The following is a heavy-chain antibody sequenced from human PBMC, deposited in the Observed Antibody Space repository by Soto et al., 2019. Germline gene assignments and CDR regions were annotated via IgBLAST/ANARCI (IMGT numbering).Heavy chain of an antibody. CDR1: GVSIDNFF. Sequence: QVQLQESGPGLLRPSETLSLTCTVSGVSIDNFFWSWIRQTPGKGLAWIGYVCQGGAAACLSEGETSTYNHTLERRPPISPDLPMNQFSLKLPSVTAAETAAYYCARDRGGITVSSKPLGEWFDPWGQGTLVTVSS. V-gene: IGHV4-59*01. CDR2: VCQGGAAACLSEGETS. D-gene: IGHD3-16*01. J-gene: IGHJ5*02. CDR3: ARDRGGITVSSKPLGEWFDP.